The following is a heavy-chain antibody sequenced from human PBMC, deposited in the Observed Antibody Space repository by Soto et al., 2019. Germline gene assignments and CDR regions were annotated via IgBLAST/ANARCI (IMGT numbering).Heavy chain of an antibody. J-gene: IGHJ4*02. D-gene: IGHD4-17*01. CDR2: INHSGST. CDR1: GGSFSGYY. CDR3: ARSNGYGDLGADY. Sequence: QVQLQQWGAGLLKPSETLSLTCAVYGGSFSGYYWSWIRQPPGKGLEWIGEINHSGSTNYNPSLKRRVTISVDTSKNQFSLKLSSVTAAGTDVYYCARSNGYGDLGADYWGQGTLVTVSS. V-gene: IGHV4-34*01.